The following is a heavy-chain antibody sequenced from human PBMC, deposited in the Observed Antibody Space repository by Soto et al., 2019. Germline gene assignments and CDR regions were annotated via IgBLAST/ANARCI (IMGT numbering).Heavy chain of an antibody. V-gene: IGHV3-23*01. J-gene: IGHJ3*02. CDR1: GFTFSRYA. Sequence: EEQLLESGGGLVQPGGSLRLSCAASGFTFSRYAMTWVRQAAGQGLERVSTIISTGGTTYYADSVKGRFTISRDNSKNTLYLQMNSLRAEDTAVYYCAKVYGDYYHAFPMWGQGTMVTVSS. D-gene: IGHD4-17*01. CDR2: IISTGGTT. CDR3: AKVYGDYYHAFPM.